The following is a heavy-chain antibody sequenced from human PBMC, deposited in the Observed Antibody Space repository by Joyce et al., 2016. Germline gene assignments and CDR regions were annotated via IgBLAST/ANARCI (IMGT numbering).Heavy chain of an antibody. D-gene: IGHD3-10*01. V-gene: IGHV2-5*02. CDR3: AHSRYASRSYPDYAFYYNMDV. CDR2: IYWDNDK. J-gene: IGHJ6*03. CDR1: GFSLDTRGVS. Sequence: QITLKESGPTLVKPTQTLTLTCNFTGFSLDTRGVSVGWVRQPPGKDLEWLALIYWDNDKRYRPSLQSRVTIAKDTSKNQVVLTMTNLDPEDTATYYCAHSRYASRSYPDYAFYYNMDVWGKGTTVTVSS.